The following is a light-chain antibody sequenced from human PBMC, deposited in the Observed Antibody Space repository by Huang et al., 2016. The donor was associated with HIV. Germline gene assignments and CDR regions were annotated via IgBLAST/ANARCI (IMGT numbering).Light chain of an antibody. J-gene: IGKJ3*01. V-gene: IGKV3-20*01. CDR1: QSVSSKY. CDR2: GAS. CDR3: QQYDSSPIFT. Sequence: EIVLTQSPGTVSLSPGERATLSCRASQSVSSKYLAWYQQKPGQAPRLLIYGASYRATGIPERFSGSGSGTDFTLTISRLEPEDFSVYYCQQYDSSPIFTFGPGTKVDIK.